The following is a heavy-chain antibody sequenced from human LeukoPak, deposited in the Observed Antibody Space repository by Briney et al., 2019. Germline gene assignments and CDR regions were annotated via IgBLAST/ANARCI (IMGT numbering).Heavy chain of an antibody. J-gene: IGHJ3*02. CDR2: ISWDGGST. D-gene: IGHD3-16*02. CDR1: GFTFDDYA. CDR3: ARDWVLRLGELSLEWRAFDI. V-gene: IGHV3-43D*03. Sequence: GGSLRLSCAASGFTFDDYAMHWVRQAPGKGLEWVSLISWDGGSTYYADSVKGRFTISRDNSKNSLYLQMNSLRSDDTAVYYCARDWVLRLGELSLEWRAFDIWGQGTMVTVSS.